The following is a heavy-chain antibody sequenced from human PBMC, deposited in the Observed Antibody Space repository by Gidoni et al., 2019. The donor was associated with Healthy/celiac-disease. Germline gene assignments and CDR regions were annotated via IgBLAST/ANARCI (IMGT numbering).Heavy chain of an antibody. V-gene: IGHV3-23*01. J-gene: IGHJ3*02. D-gene: IGHD3-9*01. Sequence: EVQLLESGGGSVQPGGSLSLSCAASGFTFSSYAMSWVRQAPGKGLEWVSAISGSGGSTYYADSVKGRFTISRDNSKNTLYLQMNSLRAEDTAVYYCAKLDGYDILTGYYFDAFDIWGQGTMVTVSS. CDR3: AKLDGYDILTGYYFDAFDI. CDR1: GFTFSSYA. CDR2: ISGSGGST.